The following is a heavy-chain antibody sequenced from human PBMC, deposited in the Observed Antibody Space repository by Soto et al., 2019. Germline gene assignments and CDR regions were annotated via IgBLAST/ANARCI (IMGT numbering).Heavy chain of an antibody. D-gene: IGHD3-10*01. Sequence: EVQLVESGGGVVRPGGSLRLSCAASGFTFDDYGMSWVRQAPGKGLEWVSGINWNGGSTGYADSGKGRFTSSRDNAKNSLYLQMNSLRAEDTALSHCATLYYGSGSYQYYMDVWGKGSTVAVCS. V-gene: IGHV3-20*01. CDR3: ATLYYGSGSYQYYMDV. J-gene: IGHJ6*03. CDR2: INWNGGST. CDR1: GFTFDDYG.